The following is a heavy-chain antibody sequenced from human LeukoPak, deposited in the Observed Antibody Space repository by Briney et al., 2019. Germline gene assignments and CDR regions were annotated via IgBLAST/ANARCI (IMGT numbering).Heavy chain of an antibody. D-gene: IGHD3-10*01. CDR1: GGSISSYY. J-gene: IGHJ4*02. CDR2: IYYGGNA. V-gene: IGHV4-59*08. CDR3: ARRDASGSAYDY. Sequence: SETLSLTCTVSGGSISSYYWSWIRQPPGKGLEWFGYIYYGGNANYNPSLKSRVTMSLDTSRNQFSLRLSSVTAADTAVYYCARRDASGSAYDYWGQGTLVTVSS.